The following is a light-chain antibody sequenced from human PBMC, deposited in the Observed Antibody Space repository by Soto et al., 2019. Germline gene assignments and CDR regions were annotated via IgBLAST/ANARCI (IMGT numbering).Light chain of an antibody. CDR1: SSDVGGYNY. Sequence: QSALTQPASVSGSPGQSITISCTGTSSDVGGYNYVSWYQQHPGKAPKLMIYDVSNRPSGVSNRFSGSKSGNTASLTISGLQDEDDADYDCRSYTISSTLYVFGTGTNLTVL. V-gene: IGLV2-14*01. J-gene: IGLJ1*01. CDR2: DVS. CDR3: RSYTISSTLYV.